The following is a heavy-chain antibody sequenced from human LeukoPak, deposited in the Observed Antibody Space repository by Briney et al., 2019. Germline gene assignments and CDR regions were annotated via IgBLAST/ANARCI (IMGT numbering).Heavy chain of an antibody. CDR1: GYTFTSYG. CDR2: ISAYNGNT. J-gene: IGHJ6*03. Sequence: ASVKVSCKASGYTFTSYGIRWVRQAPGQGLEWMGWISAYNGNTNYAQKLQGRVTMTTDTSTSTAYMELRSLRSDDTAVYYCARTYCSSTSCYNYYMDVWGKGTTVTVPS. CDR3: ARTYCSSTSCYNYYMDV. D-gene: IGHD2-2*02. V-gene: IGHV1-18*01.